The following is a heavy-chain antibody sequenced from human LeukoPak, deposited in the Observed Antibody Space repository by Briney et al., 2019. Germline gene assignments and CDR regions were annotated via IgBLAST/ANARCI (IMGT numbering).Heavy chain of an antibody. V-gene: IGHV3-49*04. J-gene: IGHJ3*02. CDR2: IRSKAYGGTT. CDR3: TRDGDSFYAFDI. Sequence: QPGRSLRLSCTGSGFTFGDYAMIWVRQAPGKGLEWVGFIRSKAYGGTTEYAASVKGRFTISRDDSKSIAYLQMNSLKTEDTAVYYCTRDGDSFYAFDIWGQGTMVTVSS. CDR1: GFTFGDYA. D-gene: IGHD4-17*01.